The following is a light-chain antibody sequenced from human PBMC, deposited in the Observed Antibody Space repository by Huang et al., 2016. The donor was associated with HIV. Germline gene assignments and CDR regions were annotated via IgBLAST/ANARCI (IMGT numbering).Light chain of an antibody. V-gene: IGKV1-9*01. CDR1: QGISTF. Sequence: IQLTQSPSSLAASVGDRVTVTCRATQGISTFLAWYQQKPGKAPKLLISAASTLQSGVPSRFSGSGSGTDFTLTISSLQPEDFATYYCQQVNSYPITFGQGTRLE. CDR3: QQVNSYPIT. J-gene: IGKJ5*01. CDR2: AAS.